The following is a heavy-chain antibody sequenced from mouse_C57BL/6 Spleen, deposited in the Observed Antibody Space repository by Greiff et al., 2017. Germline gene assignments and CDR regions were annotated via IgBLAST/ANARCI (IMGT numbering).Heavy chain of an antibody. CDR3: ASSDTAMDY. CDR1: GYTFTSYG. D-gene: IGHD3-1*01. CDR2: IYLGNGYT. J-gene: IGHJ4*01. Sequence: VQLQQSGAELVRPGSSVKMSCKASGYTFTSYGINWVKQRPGQGLEWIGYIYLGNGYTDYNEKFKGKATLTSDTSSSTAYMQLSSLTSEDSALDFCASSDTAMDYWGQGTSVTVAS. V-gene: IGHV1-58*01.